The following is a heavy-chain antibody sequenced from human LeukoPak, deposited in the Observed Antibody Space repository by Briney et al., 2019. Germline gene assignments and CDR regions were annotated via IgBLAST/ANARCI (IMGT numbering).Heavy chain of an antibody. CDR2: ISGNGRGI. CDR1: GFTFSNYA. J-gene: IGHJ4*02. CDR3: EKAYDSSGFSYERGADY. Sequence: GGSLRLSCAASGFTFSNYAMTWVRQAPGKGLEWVSTISGNGRGIYQPDSVKGRFTISRDNSMDTLYLQMNNLGAEDTAVYYCEKAYDSSGFSYERGADYWGQGTLVTVSS. V-gene: IGHV3-23*01. D-gene: IGHD3-22*01.